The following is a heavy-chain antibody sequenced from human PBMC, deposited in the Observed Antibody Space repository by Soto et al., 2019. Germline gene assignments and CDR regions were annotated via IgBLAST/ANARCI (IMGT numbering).Heavy chain of an antibody. CDR2: SYDSGSS. V-gene: IGHV4-38-2*02. J-gene: IGHJ4*02. CDR3: ARDLLDTTVDYSFDS. CDR1: CYAIISGYY. D-gene: IGHD4-17*01. Sequence: PAETLCLTCAFSCYAIISGYYWGWIRQPPGKGLGGIGYSYDSGSSQSDASLKSRVTISIDTSKTQFSLELRSVTAADTDVYYCARDLLDTTVDYSFDSWGPGRLVTVSS.